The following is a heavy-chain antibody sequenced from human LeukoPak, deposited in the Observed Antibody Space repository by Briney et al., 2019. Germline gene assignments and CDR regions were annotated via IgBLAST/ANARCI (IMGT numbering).Heavy chain of an antibody. CDR1: GGSFSDYY. J-gene: IGHJ4*02. CDR2: INHGGST. CDR3: ATNTRYFDWLPDY. D-gene: IGHD3-9*01. V-gene: IGHV4-34*01. Sequence: SETLSLTCAVYGGSFSDYYWSWIRQPPGKGLEWIGEINHGGSTNYNPSLKSRVTISVDTSKNQFSLKLTSVTAADTAVYYCATNTRYFDWLPDYWGQGTVVTVSS.